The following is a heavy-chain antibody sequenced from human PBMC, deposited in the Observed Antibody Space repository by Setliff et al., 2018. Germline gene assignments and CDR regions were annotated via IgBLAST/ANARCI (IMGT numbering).Heavy chain of an antibody. D-gene: IGHD2-15*01. CDR2: IIPILGTA. J-gene: IGHJ3*02. CDR3: ARGGNPPYDAFDI. V-gene: IGHV1-69*05. Sequence: SVKVSCKASGGTFSSYAISWVRQAPGQGLEWMGGIIPILGTANYAQKFQGRVTITTDESTSTAYMELSSLRSEDTAVYYCARGGNPPYDAFDIWGQGAMVTVSS. CDR1: GGTFSSYA.